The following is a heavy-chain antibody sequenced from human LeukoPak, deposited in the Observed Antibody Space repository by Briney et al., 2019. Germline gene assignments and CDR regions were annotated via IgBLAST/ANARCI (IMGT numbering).Heavy chain of an antibody. CDR2: IRYDGSNK. D-gene: IGHD3-3*01. V-gene: IGHV3-30*02. CDR1: GFTFSDYY. J-gene: IGHJ4*02. Sequence: GGSLRLSCAASGFTFSDYYMSWIRQAPGKGLEWVVFIRYDGSNKYYADSVKGRFTISRDNSKNTLYLQMNSLRAEDTAVYYCAKAFGVVIFSADYWGQGTLVTVSS. CDR3: AKAFGVVIFSADY.